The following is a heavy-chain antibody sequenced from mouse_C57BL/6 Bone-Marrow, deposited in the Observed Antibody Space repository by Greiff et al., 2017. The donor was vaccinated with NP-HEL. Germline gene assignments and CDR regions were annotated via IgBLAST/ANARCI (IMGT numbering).Heavy chain of an antibody. CDR2: ISSKSSNYAT. J-gene: IGHJ2*01. D-gene: IGHD1-2*01. Sequence: DVQLQESGGGLVQPKGSLKLSCAASGFTFNTYAMHWVRQAPGKGLEWVARISSKSSNYATYYADSVKDRFTISRDDSQSMLYLQMNNLQTEEAAMYYCVREGWLRPYYFDYWGQGTTLTVSS. CDR1: GFTFNTYA. V-gene: IGHV10-3*01. CDR3: VREGWLRPYYFDY.